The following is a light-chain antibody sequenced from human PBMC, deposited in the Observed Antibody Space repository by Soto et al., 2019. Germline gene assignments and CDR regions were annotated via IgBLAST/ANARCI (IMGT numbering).Light chain of an antibody. V-gene: IGKV3-20*01. CDR3: QQYDNSPLT. CDR2: GAS. Sequence: EIVLTQSPGTLPLSPGERATLSCRASQSVSSSFLAWYQQKPGQAPRLLIYGASSRATGIPDRFSGSGSGTDFTLTISRLEPEDFAVYYCQQYDNSPLTFGGGNKVEIK. J-gene: IGKJ4*01. CDR1: QSVSSSF.